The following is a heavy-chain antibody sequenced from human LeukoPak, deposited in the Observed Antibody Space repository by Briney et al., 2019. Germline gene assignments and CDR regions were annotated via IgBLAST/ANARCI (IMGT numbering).Heavy chain of an antibody. V-gene: IGHV3-30*02. CDR1: GFTFSSYG. Sequence: TGGSLRLSCAASGFTFSSYGMHWGRQAPGKGLEWVAFIRYDGSNKYYADSVKGRFTISRDNSKNTLYLQMNSLRAEDTAVYYCAKGPWYYYGSGPFDYWGQGTLVTVSS. CDR3: AKGPWYYYGSGPFDY. CDR2: IRYDGSNK. J-gene: IGHJ4*02. D-gene: IGHD3-10*01.